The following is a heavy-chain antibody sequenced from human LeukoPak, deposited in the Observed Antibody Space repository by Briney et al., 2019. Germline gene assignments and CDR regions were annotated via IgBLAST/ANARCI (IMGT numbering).Heavy chain of an antibody. CDR2: VRANIGDT. V-gene: IGHV1-2*02. J-gene: IGHJ4*02. Sequence: ASVKVSCKASGYTFTDYHIHWVRQAPGQVLEWMGWVRANIGDTVYAQRVQGRVTMTRDTSINTAYMELNRLKYDDTALYFFAVPHRGSGGYYADFWGEGTLVTVSS. CDR3: AVPHRGSGGYYADF. CDR1: GYTFTDYH. D-gene: IGHD3-10*01.